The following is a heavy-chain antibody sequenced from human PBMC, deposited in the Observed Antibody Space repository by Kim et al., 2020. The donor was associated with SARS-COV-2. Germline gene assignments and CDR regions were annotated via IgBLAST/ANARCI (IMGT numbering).Heavy chain of an antibody. V-gene: IGHV3-23*01. D-gene: IGHD6-13*01. CDR1: GFTFSSYA. CDR2: ISGSGGST. Sequence: GGSLRLSCAASGFTFSSYAMSWVRQAPGKGLEWVSAISGSGGSTYYADSVKGRFTISRDNSKNTLYLQMNSLRAEDTALYYCAKSRDPLYTISWYNFWGQGTLVTVSS. J-gene: IGHJ4*02. CDR3: AKSRDPLYTISWYNF.